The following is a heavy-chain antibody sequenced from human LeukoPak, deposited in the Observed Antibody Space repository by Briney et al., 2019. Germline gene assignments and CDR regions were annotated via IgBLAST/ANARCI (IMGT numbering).Heavy chain of an antibody. J-gene: IGHJ4*02. CDR2: ISAYNGNT. D-gene: IGHD2-15*01. CDR1: GYTFTSYG. V-gene: IGHV1-18*01. CDR3: ARVCSGVSCYLYFDY. Sequence: ASVKVSCKASGYTFTSYGISWVRQAPGQGLEWMGWISAYNGNTNYAQKLQGRVTMTTDTSTSTAYMELRSLRSDDTAVYYCARVCSGVSCYLYFDYWGQGTLVTVSS.